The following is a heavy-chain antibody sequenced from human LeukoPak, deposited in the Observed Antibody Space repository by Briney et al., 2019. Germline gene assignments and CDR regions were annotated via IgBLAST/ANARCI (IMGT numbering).Heavy chain of an antibody. CDR2: ISSSTSYT. CDR3: ARRGGSTATGYYFDY. CDR1: GFTFSDYY. Sequence: GGSLRLSCAASGFTFSDYYLSWIRQAPGKGLEWVSYISSSTSYTNYADSVKGRFTISRENAKNSLYLHMNSLRGEDTAVYYCARRGGSTATGYYFDYWGQGTLVTVSS. J-gene: IGHJ4*02. V-gene: IGHV3-11*06. D-gene: IGHD3-10*01.